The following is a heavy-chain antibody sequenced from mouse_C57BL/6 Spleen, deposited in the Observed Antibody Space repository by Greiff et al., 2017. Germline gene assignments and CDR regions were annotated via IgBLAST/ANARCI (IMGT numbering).Heavy chain of an antibody. V-gene: IGHV5-6*01. J-gene: IGHJ2*01. D-gene: IGHD2-3*01. CDR3: ARHIYDASTDDYFDY. CDR2: ISSGGSYT. CDR1: GFTFSSYG. Sequence: EVKLMESGGDLVKPGGSLKLSCAASGFTFSSYGMSWVRQTPDKRLEWVATISSGGSYTYYPDSVKGRFTISRDNAKNTLYLQMSSLKSEDTAMYYCARHIYDASTDDYFDYWGQGTTLTVSS.